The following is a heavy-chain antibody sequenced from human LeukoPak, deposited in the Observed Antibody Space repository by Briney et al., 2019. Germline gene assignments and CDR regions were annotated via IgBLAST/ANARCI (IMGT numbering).Heavy chain of an antibody. CDR1: GFTFSSYA. CDR3: AKAGLRGVRGTALDY. J-gene: IGHJ4*02. Sequence: PGGSLRLSCAASGFTFSSYAMSWVRQAPGKGLEWVSAISGSGGSTYYADSVKGRFTISRDNSKNTLYLQMNSLRAEDTAVYYCAKAGLRGVRGTALDYWGQGTLVTVSS. D-gene: IGHD3-10*01. CDR2: ISGSGGST. V-gene: IGHV3-23*01.